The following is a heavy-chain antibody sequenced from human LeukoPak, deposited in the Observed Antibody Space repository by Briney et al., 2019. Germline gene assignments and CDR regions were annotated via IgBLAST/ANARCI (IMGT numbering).Heavy chain of an antibody. V-gene: IGHV3-20*04. CDR1: GFTFSRYG. CDR3: ARGGSGRHYYYYYYMDV. Sequence: GWSLRLSCAASGFTFSRYGMSWVGQAPGKGLEWVSGINWNGGSTGYADSVKGRFTISRDNAKNSLYLQMNSLRAEDTALYYCARGGSGRHYYYYYYMDVWGKGTTVTVSS. D-gene: IGHD3-10*01. J-gene: IGHJ6*03. CDR2: INWNGGST.